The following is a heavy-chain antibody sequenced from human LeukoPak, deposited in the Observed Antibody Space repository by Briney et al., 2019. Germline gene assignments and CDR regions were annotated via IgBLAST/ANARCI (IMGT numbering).Heavy chain of an antibody. V-gene: IGHV3-30*03. Sequence: GGSLRLSCAASGFTFSSYGMHWVRQAPGKGLEWVAVISYDGSNKYYADSVKGRFTISRDNSKNTLYLQMNSLRAEDTAVYYCARDFEHFYYYYYYMDVWGKGTTVTVSS. CDR1: GFTFSSYG. J-gene: IGHJ6*03. CDR2: ISYDGSNK. D-gene: IGHD3-9*01. CDR3: ARDFEHFYYYYYYMDV.